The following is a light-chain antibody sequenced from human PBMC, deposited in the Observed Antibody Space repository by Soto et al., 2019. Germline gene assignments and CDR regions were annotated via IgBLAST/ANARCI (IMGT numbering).Light chain of an antibody. J-gene: IGLJ1*01. V-gene: IGLV2-23*02. CDR2: EVS. CDR1: SSDVGGYNL. Sequence: QSALTQPASVSGSPGQSITISCTGTSSDVGGYNLVSWFQQHPGKAPELMIYEVSRRPSGISNRLSGSKSGNTASLTISGLQAEDEADYFCCSYAGSSTYVFGTGTKVTVL. CDR3: CSYAGSSTYV.